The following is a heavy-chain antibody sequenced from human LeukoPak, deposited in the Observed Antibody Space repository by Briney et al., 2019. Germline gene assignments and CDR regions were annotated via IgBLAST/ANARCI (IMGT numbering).Heavy chain of an antibody. J-gene: IGHJ4*02. CDR3: ARAQFGLPSDY. V-gene: IGHV3-30*04. Sequence: GGPLRLFCAASGFILSSYAMHGVRRSTGKGVVWVAVISYDGSNKYYADCVKGRFTISRDNSKNTLYLQMNSLRAEDTAVYYCARAQFGLPSDYWGQGTLVTVSS. D-gene: IGHD3-16*01. CDR1: GFILSSYA. CDR2: ISYDGSNK.